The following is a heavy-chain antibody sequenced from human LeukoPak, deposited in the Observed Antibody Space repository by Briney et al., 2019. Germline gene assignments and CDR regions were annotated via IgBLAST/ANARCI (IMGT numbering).Heavy chain of an antibody. CDR2: ISTTGDHI. D-gene: IGHD2-21*02. Sequence: GGSLRLSCEASGFTFSSYAMTWVRQAPGRGLEWVSSISTTGDHIYYADSVKGRFTISRDNSKNTLYLQMNSLRAEDTAVYYCVVVTGTWRGQGTLVTVSS. CDR3: VVVTGTW. J-gene: IGHJ4*02. CDR1: GFTFSSYA. V-gene: IGHV3-23*01.